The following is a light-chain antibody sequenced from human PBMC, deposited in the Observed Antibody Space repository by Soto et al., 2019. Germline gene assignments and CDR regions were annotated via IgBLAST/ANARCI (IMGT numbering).Light chain of an antibody. CDR2: GAS. CDR1: QSVSSN. J-gene: IGKJ5*01. V-gene: IGKV3-15*01. Sequence: EIVMTQSPATLSVSPGERATLSCRCIQSVSSNLAWYQQKPGQAPRLLIYGASTRATGIPARFSGSGSGTEFTITISSLQSEDFAVYYCQQYNNWPPITFGQGTRMEIK. CDR3: QQYNNWPPIT.